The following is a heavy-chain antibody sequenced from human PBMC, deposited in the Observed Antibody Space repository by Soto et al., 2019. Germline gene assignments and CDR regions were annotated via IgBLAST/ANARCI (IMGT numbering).Heavy chain of an antibody. D-gene: IGHD7-27*01. CDR3: ARPGRDWGSLDY. V-gene: IGHV4-59*08. CDR1: GDSISTYY. Sequence: QVQLQESGPGLVKPSETLSLTCTVSGDSISTYYWTWIRQSPGKGLEWIAFIYYGGSTNYNPSLKSRVTISVDTSKNQSSLKLNSVTAADTAVYYCARPGRDWGSLDYWGQGTLVTVSS. J-gene: IGHJ4*02. CDR2: IYYGGST.